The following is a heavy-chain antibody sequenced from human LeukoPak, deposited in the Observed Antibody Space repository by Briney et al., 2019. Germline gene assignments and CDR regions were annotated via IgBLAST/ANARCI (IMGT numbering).Heavy chain of an antibody. CDR3: ARTRHCSSTSCYRVYYHYGMDV. J-gene: IGHJ6*02. D-gene: IGHD2-2*02. Sequence: SETLPLTCAVYGGSFSGYYWSWIRKPPGKGLEWIGEINHSGSTNYNPSLKSRVTISVDTSKNQFSLKLSSVTAADTAVYYCARTRHCSSTSCYRVYYHYGMDVWGQGTTVTVSS. V-gene: IGHV4-34*01. CDR1: GGSFSGYY. CDR2: INHSGST.